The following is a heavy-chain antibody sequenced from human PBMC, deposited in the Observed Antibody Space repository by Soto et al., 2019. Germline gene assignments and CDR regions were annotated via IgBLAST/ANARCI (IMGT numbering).Heavy chain of an antibody. D-gene: IGHD5-12*01. CDR3: ARERVEMATIQFFDY. Sequence: GGSLRLSCAASGFTFSSYEMNWVRQAPGKGLEWVSYISSSGSTIYYADSVKGRFTISRDNAKNSLYPQMNSLRAEDTAVYYCARERVEMATIQFFDYWGQGTLVTVSS. V-gene: IGHV3-48*03. CDR1: GFTFSSYE. J-gene: IGHJ4*02. CDR2: ISSSGSTI.